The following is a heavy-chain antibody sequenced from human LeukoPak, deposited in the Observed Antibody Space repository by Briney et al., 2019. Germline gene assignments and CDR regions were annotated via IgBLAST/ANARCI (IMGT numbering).Heavy chain of an antibody. CDR2: IKSKSDGGTT. D-gene: IGHD5-12*01. J-gene: IGHJ4*02. CDR3: TTEGRFWLRFDY. CDR1: GFIFSNAW. Sequence: GGSLRLSCAVSGFIFSNAWISLGRQAPGKGLEWVGRIKSKSDGGTTDYAAPVKGRFTISRDDSKRTLYLQLNSLKTEDTAVYYCTTEGRFWLRFDYWGQGTLVTVS. V-gene: IGHV3-15*01.